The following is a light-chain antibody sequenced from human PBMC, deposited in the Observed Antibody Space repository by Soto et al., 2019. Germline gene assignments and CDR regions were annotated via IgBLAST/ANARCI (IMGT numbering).Light chain of an antibody. J-gene: IGLJ2*01. CDR3: SSDTTSRTLGV. CDR2: EVS. Sequence: QSALTQPASVSGSPGQSITISCTGTSSDVGGSNYVSWFQQRPGKAPKLMIYEVSNRPSGVSNRFSGSKSGNTASLTISGLRAEDEADYYCSSDTTSRTLGVFGGGTKLTVL. V-gene: IGLV2-14*01. CDR1: SSDVGGSNY.